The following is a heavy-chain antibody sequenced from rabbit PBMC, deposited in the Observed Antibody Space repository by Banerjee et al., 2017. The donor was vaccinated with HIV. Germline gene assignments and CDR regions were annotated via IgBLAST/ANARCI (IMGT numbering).Heavy chain of an antibody. CDR1: GFSFSRNY. CDR2: IGTSSGST. J-gene: IGHJ4*01. D-gene: IGHD1-1*01. CDR3: ARAGGFEKYFNL. Sequence: QEQLVESGGGLVKPEGSLTLSCTASGFSFSRNYMCWVRQAPGKGLEWIACIGTSSGSTWYASWAKGRFTISKTSSTTVTLQMTSLTAADTATYFCARAGGFEKYFNLWGQGTLVTV. V-gene: IGHV1S45*01.